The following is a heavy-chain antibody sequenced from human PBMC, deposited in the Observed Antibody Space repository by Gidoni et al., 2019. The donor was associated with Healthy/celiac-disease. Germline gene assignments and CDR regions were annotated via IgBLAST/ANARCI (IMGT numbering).Heavy chain of an antibody. J-gene: IGHJ3*02. CDR1: GGSISSSSYY. Sequence: QLQLQESCPGLVKPSETLSLTCTVSGGSISSSSYYWGWIRQPPGKGLEWIGSIYYSGSTYYNPSLKSRVTISVDTSKNQFSLKLSSVTAADTAVYYGARPESFDYDYVWGSYRYDAFDIWGQGTMVTVSS. D-gene: IGHD3-16*02. CDR2: IYYSGST. CDR3: ARPESFDYDYVWGSYRYDAFDI. V-gene: IGHV4-39*01.